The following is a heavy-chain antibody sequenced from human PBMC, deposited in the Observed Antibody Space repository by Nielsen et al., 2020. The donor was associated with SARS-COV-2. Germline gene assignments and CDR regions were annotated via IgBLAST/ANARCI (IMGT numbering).Heavy chain of an antibody. Sequence: SETLSLTCTVSGGSITSHTWWSWVRQPPGKGLEWIGHIFHGGSTTYSPSLMSRVTMSVDKSNNQFSLKLTSVTAADTAVYYCARARITMIVVVDAFDIWGQGTMVTVSS. CDR1: GGSITSHTW. D-gene: IGHD3-22*01. V-gene: IGHV4-4*02. CDR2: IFHGGST. J-gene: IGHJ3*02. CDR3: ARARITMIVVVDAFDI.